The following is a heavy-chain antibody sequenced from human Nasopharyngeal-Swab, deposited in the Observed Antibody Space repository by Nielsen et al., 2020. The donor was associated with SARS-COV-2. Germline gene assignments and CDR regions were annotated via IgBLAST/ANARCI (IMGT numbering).Heavy chain of an antibody. CDR3: ARGGYQLLLRNYYYGMDV. V-gene: IGHV4-34*01. CDR2: VDHTGRT. CDR1: VGSFSGYY. D-gene: IGHD2-15*01. Sequence: GSLRLSCAVHVGSFSGYYWSWVRQPPGKGLEWIGEVDHTGRTNNNPSLQSRVTMSVGTSKNQFSLTLSSVTAADTAVYYCARGGYQLLLRNYYYGMDVWSQGTTVTVSS. J-gene: IGHJ6*02.